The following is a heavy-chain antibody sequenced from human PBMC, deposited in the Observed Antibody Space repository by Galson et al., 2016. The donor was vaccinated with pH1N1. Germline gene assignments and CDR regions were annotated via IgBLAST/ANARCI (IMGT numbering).Heavy chain of an antibody. CDR1: GYTFTTYS. Sequence: SVKVSCKASGYTFTTYSMHWVRQAPGQRLEWLGWINPGNGDTKYSQKFQDRVTITRNTPATTAYMELSSLRFEDPTVYYCARRVGRSFDYWGQGTLVTGSS. CDR3: ARRVGRSFDY. D-gene: IGHD3-16*01. V-gene: IGHV1-3*01. J-gene: IGHJ4*02. CDR2: INPGNGDT.